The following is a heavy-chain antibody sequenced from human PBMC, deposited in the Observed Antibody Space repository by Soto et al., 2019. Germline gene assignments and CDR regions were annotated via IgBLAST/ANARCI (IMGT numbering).Heavy chain of an antibody. V-gene: IGHV3-11*06. D-gene: IGHD6-13*01. CDR1: GFTFSDYY. Sequence: QVQLVESGGGLVKPGGSLRISCAASGFTFSDYYMSWNRQAPGKGLEWVSYISSSSSYTNYADSVKGRFTISRDNAKNSLYMQMNSLRAEDTAVYYCARDGSSWADAFDIWGQGTMVTVSS. J-gene: IGHJ3*02. CDR3: ARDGSSWADAFDI. CDR2: ISSSSSYT.